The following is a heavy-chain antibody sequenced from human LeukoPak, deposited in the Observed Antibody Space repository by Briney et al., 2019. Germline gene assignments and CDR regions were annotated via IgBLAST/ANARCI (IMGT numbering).Heavy chain of an antibody. CDR2: IIPIFGTA. CDR1: GGTFSSYA. V-gene: IGHV1-69*05. J-gene: IGHJ4*02. Sequence: GASVKVSCKASGGTFSSYAISWVRQAPGQGLEWMGGIIPIFGTANYAQKFQGRVTMTRDTSISTAYMELSRLRSDDTAVYYCTKAPYCSSTSCVFDYWGQGTLVTVSS. CDR3: TKAPYCSSTSCVFDY. D-gene: IGHD2-2*01.